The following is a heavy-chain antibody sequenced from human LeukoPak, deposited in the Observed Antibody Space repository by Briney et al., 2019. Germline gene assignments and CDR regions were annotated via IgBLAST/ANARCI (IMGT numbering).Heavy chain of an antibody. CDR1: GGSFSGYY. J-gene: IGHJ5*02. CDR2: INHSGST. V-gene: IGHV4-34*01. D-gene: IGHD6-13*01. CDR3: ARGGSSSWYHNWFDP. Sequence: PSETLSLACAVYGGSFSGYYWSWIRQPPGKGLEWIGEINHSGSTNYNPSLKSRVTISVDTSKNQFSLKLSSVTAADTAVYYCARGGSSSWYHNWFDPWGQGTLVTVSS.